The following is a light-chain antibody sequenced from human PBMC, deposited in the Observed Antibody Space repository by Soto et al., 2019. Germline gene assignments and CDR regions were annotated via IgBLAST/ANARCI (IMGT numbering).Light chain of an antibody. J-gene: IGKJ4*01. CDR1: EDITNY. Sequence: DIHMTQSPSSLSASVGYRVTVTCRAREDITNYLAWYQQKVGKAPKLLIYHASTLHSGVPSRFRGSGSGTDFTLTISGLQPEDFETYYCQQLTRYPSTFGGGTKVDIK. V-gene: IGKV1-9*01. CDR3: QQLTRYPST. CDR2: HAS.